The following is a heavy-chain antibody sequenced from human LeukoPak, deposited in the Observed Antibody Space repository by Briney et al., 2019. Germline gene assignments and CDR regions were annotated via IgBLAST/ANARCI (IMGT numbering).Heavy chain of an antibody. CDR3: AKDWSPRWLVLRDDSEYFHH. CDR2: VSGSGHTT. Sequence: PGGSLRLSCAASGFTFSSYALSWVRQAPGKGMEWVSTVSGSGHTTYYADSVKGRFTISRDNSKSTVYLQMSSLRDEDTAVYTCAKDWSPRWLVLRDDSEYFHHWGQGTLVTVSS. CDR1: GFTFSSYA. V-gene: IGHV3-23*01. D-gene: IGHD6-19*01. J-gene: IGHJ1*01.